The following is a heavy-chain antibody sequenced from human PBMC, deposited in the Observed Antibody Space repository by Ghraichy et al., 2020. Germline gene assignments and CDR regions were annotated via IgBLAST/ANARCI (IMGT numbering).Heavy chain of an antibody. V-gene: IGHV4-34*01. Sequence: SETLSLTCAVYGGSFSGYYWSWIRQPPGKGLEWIGEINHSGSTNYNPSLKSRVTISVDTSKNQFSLKLSSVTAADTAVYYCARGQGYGFWSGYFFHNWFDPWGQGTLVTVSS. D-gene: IGHD3-3*01. CDR1: GGSFSGYY. J-gene: IGHJ5*02. CDR2: INHSGST. CDR3: ARGQGYGFWSGYFFHNWFDP.